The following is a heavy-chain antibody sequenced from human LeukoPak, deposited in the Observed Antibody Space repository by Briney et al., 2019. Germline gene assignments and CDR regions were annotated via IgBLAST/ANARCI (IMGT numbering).Heavy chain of an antibody. Sequence: PSETLSLTCTVSGGSLSSSSYYWGWIRQPPGKGLEWIGSIYYSGSTYYNPSLKSRVTISVDTSKNQFSLKLSSVTAADTAVYYCARHGYYDSSGYSDYWGQGTLVTVSS. D-gene: IGHD3-22*01. J-gene: IGHJ4*02. CDR3: ARHGYYDSSGYSDY. CDR2: IYYSGST. V-gene: IGHV4-39*01. CDR1: GGSLSSSSYY.